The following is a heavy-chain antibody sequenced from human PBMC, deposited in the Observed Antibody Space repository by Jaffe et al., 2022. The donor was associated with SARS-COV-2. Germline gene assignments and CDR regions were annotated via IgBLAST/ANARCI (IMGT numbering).Heavy chain of an antibody. CDR3: AREGGFLELDP. CDR1: GGSISSGSYY. D-gene: IGHD3-3*01. V-gene: IGHV4-61*02. J-gene: IGHJ5*02. CDR2: IYTSGST. Sequence: QVQLQESGPGLVKPSQTLSLTCTVSGGSISSGSYYWSWIRQPAGKGLEWIGRIYTSGSTNYNPSLKSRVTISVDTSKNQFSLKLSSVTAADTAVYYCAREGGFLELDPWGQGTLVTVSS.